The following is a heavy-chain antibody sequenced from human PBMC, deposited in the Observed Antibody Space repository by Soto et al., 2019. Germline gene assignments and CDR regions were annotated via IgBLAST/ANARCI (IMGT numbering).Heavy chain of an antibody. CDR1: GYSFTSHY. CDR2: IYPGGVNI. Sequence: ASVKVSCEASGYSFTSHYMHWVRQAPGQGLEWMGTIYPGGVNIGYAQKFQGRVTMTEDTSTDTAYMELSSLRSEDTAVYYCATAFATGPYWYFDLWGRGALVTVS. J-gene: IGHJ2*01. D-gene: IGHD1-1*01. V-gene: IGHV1-46*01. CDR3: ATAFATGPYWYFDL.